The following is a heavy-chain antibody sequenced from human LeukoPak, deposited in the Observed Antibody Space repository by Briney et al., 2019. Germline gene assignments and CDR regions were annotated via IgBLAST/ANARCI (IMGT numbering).Heavy chain of an antibody. CDR2: IYYTGST. V-gene: IGHV4-59*08. D-gene: IGHD6-19*01. Sequence: EPSETLSLTCTVSGGSISSYYWSWIRQPPGKGLEWIGYIYYTGSTNYNRPLKSRVTISVDTSKNQFSLRLSSVTAADTAVYYCARHSSGWYHFDYRGQGTLVTVSS. J-gene: IGHJ4*02. CDR1: GGSISSYY. CDR3: ARHSSGWYHFDY.